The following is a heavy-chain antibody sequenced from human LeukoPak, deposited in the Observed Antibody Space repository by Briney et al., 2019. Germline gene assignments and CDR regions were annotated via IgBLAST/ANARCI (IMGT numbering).Heavy chain of an antibody. D-gene: IGHD5-18*01. CDR1: GGTISSYY. J-gene: IGHJ4*02. Sequence: PSETLSLTCTVSGGTISSYYWSWIRQPPGKGLEWIGYIYYSGSTNYDPSLKSRVTISIDTSKIQFSLRLSSVTAADTAVYYCARDLGYNYGIDYWGQGTLVTVSS. CDR3: ARDLGYNYGIDY. V-gene: IGHV4-59*01. CDR2: IYYSGST.